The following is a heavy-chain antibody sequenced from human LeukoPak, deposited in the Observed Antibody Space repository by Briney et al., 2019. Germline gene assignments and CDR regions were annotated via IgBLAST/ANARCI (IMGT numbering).Heavy chain of an antibody. D-gene: IGHD6-19*01. CDR1: GYTFTGYY. CDR2: INPNSGGT. J-gene: IGHJ5*02. CDR3: ARDRGSGRYNWFDP. Sequence: ASVKVSCKASGYTFTGYYMHWVRQAPGQGLEWMGWINPNSGGTNYAQKFQGRVTMTRDTSISTAYTELSRLRSDDTAVYYCARDRGSGRYNWFDPWGQGTLVTVSS. V-gene: IGHV1-2*02.